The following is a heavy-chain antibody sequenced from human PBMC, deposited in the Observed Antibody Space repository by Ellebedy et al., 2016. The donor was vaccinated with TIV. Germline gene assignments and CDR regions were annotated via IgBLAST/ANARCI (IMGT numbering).Heavy chain of an antibody. V-gene: IGHV3-23*01. J-gene: IGHJ4*02. CDR2: ISSSGSST. CDR1: GFTFSTYA. Sequence: GESLKISCAASGFTFSTYAMSWVRHAPGNGLALVSAISSSGSSTYYADSVKGRFTISRDNSKNTLYLQMNSLRAEDTAVYYCAKFGYCTDGVCSHFDYWGQGTLVTVSS. D-gene: IGHD2-8*01. CDR3: AKFGYCTDGVCSHFDY.